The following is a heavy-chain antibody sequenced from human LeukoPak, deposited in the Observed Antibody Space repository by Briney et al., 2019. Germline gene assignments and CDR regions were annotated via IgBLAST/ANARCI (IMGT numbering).Heavy chain of an antibody. CDR2: ISGGGGTT. Sequence: GGSLRLSCAASGFTFGSYSMSWVRQAPGKGLEWVSTISGGGGTTYYADSVKGRFTISRDNSKNTMYLQMNSLTAEDTAVYYCAKDRLRYFDYWGQGTLVTVSS. V-gene: IGHV3-23*01. J-gene: IGHJ4*02. CDR3: AKDRLRYFDY. CDR1: GFTFGSYS. D-gene: IGHD3-16*01.